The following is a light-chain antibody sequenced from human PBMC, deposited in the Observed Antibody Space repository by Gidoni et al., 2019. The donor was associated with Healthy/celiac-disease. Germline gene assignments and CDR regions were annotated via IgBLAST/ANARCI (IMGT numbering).Light chain of an antibody. CDR1: QSFSSN. Sequence: EIVMTQSPATLSVSPGERATLSCRSSQSFSSNLAWYQQKPGQAPRLLIYGASTRATGIPARFSGSGSGTEFTLTRSSLQSEDFAVYCCQQYNNWPLFTFGPGTKVDIK. J-gene: IGKJ3*01. V-gene: IGKV3-15*01. CDR2: GAS. CDR3: QQYNNWPLFT.